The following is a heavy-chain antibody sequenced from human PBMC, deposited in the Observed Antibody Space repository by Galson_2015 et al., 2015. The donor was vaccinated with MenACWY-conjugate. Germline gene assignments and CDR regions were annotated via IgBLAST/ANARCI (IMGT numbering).Heavy chain of an antibody. Sequence: SLRLSCAASGFTFSNYYMHWVRQAGGKGLEWISGINTGGDRYYSGSVKDRFTISSENTKNSLYLQMVSLRPGDTAIYYCVRGLLFRDKWNELGLDFWGKGTTVTVSS. CDR3: VRGLLFRDKWNELGLDF. J-gene: IGHJ6*04. CDR1: GFTFSNYY. CDR2: INTGGDR. V-gene: IGHV3-13*01. D-gene: IGHD1-20*01.